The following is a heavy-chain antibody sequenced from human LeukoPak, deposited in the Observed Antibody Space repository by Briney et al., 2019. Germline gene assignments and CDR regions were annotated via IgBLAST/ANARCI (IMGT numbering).Heavy chain of an antibody. J-gene: IGHJ4*02. V-gene: IGHV3-23*01. CDR3: VRDLVISEY. CDR1: GFTFSNYA. CDR2: ISGAGGST. Sequence: GGSLRLSCTSSGFTFSNYAMTWVRQAPGKGLEWVSTISGAGGSTYYADSVEGRFTISRDNSKNTLSLQMNSLRAEDTAIYYCVRDLVISEYWGQGTLVTVSS.